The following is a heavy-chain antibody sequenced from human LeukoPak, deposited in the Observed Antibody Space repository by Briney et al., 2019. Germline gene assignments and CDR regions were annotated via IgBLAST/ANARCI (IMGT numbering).Heavy chain of an antibody. D-gene: IGHD6-19*01. CDR2: INPNSGGT. J-gene: IGHJ4*02. CDR1: GYTFTGYY. CDR3: ARLVIAVAGTFDFDY. V-gene: IGHV1-2*02. Sequence: GASVKVSCKASGYTFTGYYMHWVRQAPGQGLAWMGWINPNSGGTNYAQKFQGRVTMTRDTSISTAYMELSRLRSDDTAVYYCARLVIAVAGTFDFDYWGQGTLVTVSS.